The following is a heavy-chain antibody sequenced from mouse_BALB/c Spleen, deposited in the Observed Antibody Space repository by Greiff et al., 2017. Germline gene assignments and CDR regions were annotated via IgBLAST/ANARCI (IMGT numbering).Heavy chain of an antibody. V-gene: IGHV1-7*01. J-gene: IGHJ1*01. CDR2: INPSTGYT. CDR3: ARSYGSSYFDV. Sequence: QVQLQQSGAELAKPGASVKMSCKASGYTFTSYWMHWVKQRPGQGLEWIGYINPSTGYTEYNQKFKDKATLTADKSSSTAYMQLSSLTSEDSAVYYSARSYGSSYFDVWGAGTTVTVSS. CDR1: GYTFTSYW. D-gene: IGHD1-1*01.